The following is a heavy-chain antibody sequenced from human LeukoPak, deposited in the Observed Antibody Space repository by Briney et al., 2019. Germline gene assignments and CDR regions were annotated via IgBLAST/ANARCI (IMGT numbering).Heavy chain of an antibody. CDR1: GFTFSSYE. V-gene: IGHV3-7*01. Sequence: GGSLRLSCAASGFTFSSYEMNWVRHAPGKWLEWVAKIKQDGSEKYYVDSVKGRFTISRDNAKNSLYLQMNSLRAEDTAVYYCARDLGVVAATGFFGYWGQGTLVTVSS. CDR2: IKQDGSEK. D-gene: IGHD2-15*01. CDR3: ARDLGVVAATGFFGY. J-gene: IGHJ4*02.